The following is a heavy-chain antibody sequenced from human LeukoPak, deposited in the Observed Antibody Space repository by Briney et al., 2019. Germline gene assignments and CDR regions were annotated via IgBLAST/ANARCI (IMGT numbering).Heavy chain of an antibody. J-gene: IGHJ4*02. CDR1: GGTFSSYA. D-gene: IGHD3-22*01. CDR3: ARAYDSSGEIDY. V-gene: IGHV1-69*05. CDR2: IIPIFGTA. Sequence: SVKVSCKASGGTFSSYAISWVRQAPGQGLEWMGGIIPIFGTANYAQKFRGRVTITTDESTSTAYMELSSLRSDDTAVYYCARAYDSSGEIDYWGQGTLVTVSS.